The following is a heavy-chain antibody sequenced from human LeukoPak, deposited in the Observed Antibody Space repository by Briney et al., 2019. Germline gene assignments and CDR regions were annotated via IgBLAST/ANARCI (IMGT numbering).Heavy chain of an antibody. CDR1: GFTFSNAW. CDR3: TAEGYDILTGLYYFDY. CDR2: IKSKTDGGTT. D-gene: IGHD3-9*01. Sequence: GGSLRLSCAASGFTFSNAWMSWVRQAPGKGLEWVGRIKSKTDGGTTDYAAPVKGRFTISRDDSKNTLYLQMNSLKTEDTAVYYCTAEGYDILTGLYYFDYWGQGALVSVSS. J-gene: IGHJ4*02. V-gene: IGHV3-15*01.